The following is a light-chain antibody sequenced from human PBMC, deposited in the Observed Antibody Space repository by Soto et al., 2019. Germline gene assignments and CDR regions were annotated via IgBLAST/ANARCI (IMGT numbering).Light chain of an antibody. CDR3: QQYNNWPPT. Sequence: EIVMTQSPATLSVSPGERVTLSCRARQSVSSNLAWYQQKPGQAPRLLIYGASTRDTGIQVRFSGSGSGTDFTLTISSLQSEDVEVNYCQQYNNWPPTFGGGTKVEIK. CDR2: GAS. V-gene: IGKV3-15*01. J-gene: IGKJ4*01. CDR1: QSVSSN.